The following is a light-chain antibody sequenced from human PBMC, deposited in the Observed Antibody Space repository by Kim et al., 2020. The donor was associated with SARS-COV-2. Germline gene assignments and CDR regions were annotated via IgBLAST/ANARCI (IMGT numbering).Light chain of an antibody. Sequence: ASVGDRVTITCPASQDIRIYLNWYPQKPGKAPKLLMYDASKMETGVPSRFSGSGSVTDFTFTISSLQPEDIATYDCQQYNNLPLTFGGGTKVDIK. J-gene: IGKJ4*01. CDR2: DAS. V-gene: IGKV1-33*01. CDR1: QDIRIY. CDR3: QQYNNLPLT.